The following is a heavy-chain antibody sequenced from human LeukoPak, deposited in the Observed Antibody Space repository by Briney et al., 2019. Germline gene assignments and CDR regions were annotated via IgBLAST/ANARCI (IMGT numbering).Heavy chain of an antibody. J-gene: IGHJ6*03. CDR2: FYHSGST. Sequence: SETLSLTCTVSVRSLTRGGYYWSWIRQHPGKGLERIGYFYHSGSTYYSPPLKSQITISVDTSKNQFSLNLSSVTAADTAVYFCARVPVGASSYYMDVWGKGTLVTVSS. D-gene: IGHD1-26*01. CDR1: VRSLTRGGYY. CDR3: ARVPVGASSYYMDV. V-gene: IGHV4-31*01.